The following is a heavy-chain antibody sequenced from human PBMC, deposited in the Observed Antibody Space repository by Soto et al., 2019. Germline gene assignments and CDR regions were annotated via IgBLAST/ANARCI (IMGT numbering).Heavy chain of an antibody. CDR1: GYTFTSYA. CDR2: INAGNGNT. J-gene: IGHJ4*02. D-gene: IGHD4-4*01. V-gene: IGHV1-3*01. Sequence: GASVKVSCKASGYTFTSYAMHWVRQAPGQRLEWMGWINAGNGNTKYSQKFQGRVTITRDTSASTAYMELSSLRSEDTAVYYCARDALRTPTLGHSYFDSWGQGTLVTVSS. CDR3: ARDALRTPTLGHSYFDS.